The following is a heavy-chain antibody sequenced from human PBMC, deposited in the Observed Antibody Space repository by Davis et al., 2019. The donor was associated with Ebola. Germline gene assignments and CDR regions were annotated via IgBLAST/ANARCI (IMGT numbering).Heavy chain of an antibody. CDR2: IYPGDSDT. CDR3: AGNSPSPYYYDSSGYYQLDY. V-gene: IGHV5-51*01. D-gene: IGHD3-22*01. J-gene: IGHJ4*02. Sequence: GESLKISCKVSGYSFTSYWIAWVRQMPGKGLEWMGIIYPGDSDTRYSPSFQGQVTISADKSISTAYLQWSSLKASDTAMYYCAGNSPSPYYYDSSGYYQLDYWGQGTLVTVSS. CDR1: GYSFTSYW.